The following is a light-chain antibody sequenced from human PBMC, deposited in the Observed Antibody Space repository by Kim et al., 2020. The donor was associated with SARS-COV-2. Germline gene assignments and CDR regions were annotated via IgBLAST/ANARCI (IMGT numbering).Light chain of an antibody. Sequence: SASVGDRVTITCRASQSISTWLAWYQQKPGKAPKLLIYKASNLESGVPSRFRGSGSGTEFTLTISSLQPDDFATYYCQQYNSYSYTFGQGTKLEIK. J-gene: IGKJ2*01. CDR1: QSISTW. V-gene: IGKV1-5*03. CDR3: QQYNSYSYT. CDR2: KAS.